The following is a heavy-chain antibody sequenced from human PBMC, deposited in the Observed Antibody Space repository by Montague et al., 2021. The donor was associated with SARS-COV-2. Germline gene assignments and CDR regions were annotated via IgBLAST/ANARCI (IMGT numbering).Heavy chain of an antibody. CDR3: VRYSGWFYFDF. D-gene: IGHD6-19*01. CDR2: TYYRSKWYS. CDR1: GDSVSGYRVA. Sequence: CAISGDSVSGYRVAWAERRRSRPNSSKGLGWTYYRSKWYSDYAPSVRGRLTVNPDASKNEFSLELNYVTPEDTAVYYCVRYSGWFYFDFWGQGTLVTVSS. V-gene: IGHV6-1*01. J-gene: IGHJ4*02.